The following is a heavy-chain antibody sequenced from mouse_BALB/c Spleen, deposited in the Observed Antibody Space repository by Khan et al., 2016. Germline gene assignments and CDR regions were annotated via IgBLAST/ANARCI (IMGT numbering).Heavy chain of an antibody. J-gene: IGHJ2*01. V-gene: IGHV7-3*02. Sequence: EVELVESGGGLVQPGGSLRLSCATSGFTFTDYYMSWVRQPPGKALEWLGFIRNEANGYTTEYSASVKGRCTISRDNSQNILYLQMTNLRAEDSATYYCARAYYCYAYYFEYWGQGTTLTVSS. D-gene: IGHD1-2*01. CDR3: ARAYYCYAYYFEY. CDR1: GFTFTDYY. CDR2: IRNEANGYTT.